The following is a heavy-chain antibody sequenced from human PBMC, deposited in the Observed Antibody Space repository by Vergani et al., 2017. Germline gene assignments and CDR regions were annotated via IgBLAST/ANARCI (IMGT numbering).Heavy chain of an antibody. CDR2: LTGGGGST. CDR3: VKDAGSYENFFDS. V-gene: IGHV3-23*01. D-gene: IGHD1-26*01. CDR1: GFTFSTYA. Sequence: EVQLLESGGSLKQPGGSVRLSCAASGFTFSTYAMHWVRQAPGKGLVCVSALTGGGGSTYYADSFKGRFIISRDNSRDTLYLQMNSLRPEDTATYYWVKDAGSYENFFDSWGQGTLVTVSS. J-gene: IGHJ4*02.